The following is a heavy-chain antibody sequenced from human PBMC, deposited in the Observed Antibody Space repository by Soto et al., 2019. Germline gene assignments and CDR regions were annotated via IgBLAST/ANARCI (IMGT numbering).Heavy chain of an antibody. CDR2: IIPIFGTA. V-gene: IGHV1-69*13. CDR1: GGTFSSYA. CDR3: ARGSGPLLGANAFDI. Sequence: EASVKVSCKASGGTFSSYAISWVRQAPGQGLEWMGGIIPIFGTANYAQKFQGRVTITADESTSTAYMELSSLRSEDTAVYYCARGSGPLLGANAFDIWGQGTMVTVSS. J-gene: IGHJ3*02. D-gene: IGHD3-10*01.